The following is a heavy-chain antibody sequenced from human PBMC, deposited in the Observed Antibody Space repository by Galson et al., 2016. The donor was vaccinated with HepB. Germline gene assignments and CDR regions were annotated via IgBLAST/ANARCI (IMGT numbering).Heavy chain of an antibody. V-gene: IGHV3-23*01. Sequence: SLRLSCAASGSTFGDFAMTWVRQVPGKRLEWVSVISYTGLSSDYADSVKGRFTISRDNSENTLYLQMNSLRAEDTSVYYCARDINDYVWGSYRPTANFYGMDVWGQGTTVTVSS. D-gene: IGHD3-16*02. CDR3: ARDINDYVWGSYRPTANFYGMDV. CDR1: GSTFGDFA. J-gene: IGHJ6*02. CDR2: ISYTGLSS.